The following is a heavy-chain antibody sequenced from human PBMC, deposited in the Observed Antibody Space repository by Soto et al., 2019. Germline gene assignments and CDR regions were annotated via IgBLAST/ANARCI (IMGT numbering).Heavy chain of an antibody. J-gene: IGHJ5*02. CDR3: ARDRIAAAGTEWFDP. CDR2: IYHSGST. CDR1: GGSSSSGGYS. D-gene: IGHD6-13*01. V-gene: IGHV4-30-2*01. Sequence: TLSHTCAVSGGSSSSGGYSWSWIRQPPGKGLEWIGYIYHSGSTYYNPSLKSRVTISVDRSKNQFSLKLSSVTAADTAVYYCARDRIAAAGTEWFDPWGQGTLVTVSS.